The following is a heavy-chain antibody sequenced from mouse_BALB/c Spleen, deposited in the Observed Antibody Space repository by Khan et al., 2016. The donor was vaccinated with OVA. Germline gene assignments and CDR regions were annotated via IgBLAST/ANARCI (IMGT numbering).Heavy chain of an antibody. Sequence: QVQLQQSGAELARPGASVKLSCKTSGYTFTDYNINWMRQRTGQGLEWIGEIYPGSDNTFYNAKFRGQATLTADKSSSTAYMQLSSLTSEDSAVYFCAREWTAWFPYWGQGTLVTVSA. V-gene: IGHV1-77*01. J-gene: IGHJ3*01. CDR1: GYTFTDYN. CDR3: AREWTAWFPY. CDR2: IYPGSDNT.